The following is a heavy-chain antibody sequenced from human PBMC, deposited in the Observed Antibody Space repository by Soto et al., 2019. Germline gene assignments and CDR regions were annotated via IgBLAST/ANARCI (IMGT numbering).Heavy chain of an antibody. CDR3: ARAAAESRWFHP. Sequence: EVQLVESGAGLVKPGGSLRLSCAASGFTFSSYSMNWVCQAPGKGLEWVSSISSSSSYIYYADSVKGRFTISRDNAKNSLYLQMNSLRAEDTAVYYCARAAAESRWFHPWGQGTLVTVSS. D-gene: IGHD6-13*01. CDR2: ISSSSSYI. V-gene: IGHV3-21*01. CDR1: GFTFSSYS. J-gene: IGHJ5*02.